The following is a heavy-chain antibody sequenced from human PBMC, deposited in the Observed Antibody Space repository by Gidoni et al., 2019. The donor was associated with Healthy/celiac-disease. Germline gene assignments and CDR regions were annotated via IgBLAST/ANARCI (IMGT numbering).Heavy chain of an antibody. CDR3: ARVGIGSYYFDY. CDR2: INHSGST. V-gene: IGHV4-34*01. J-gene: IGHJ4*02. CDR1: GGSFSGYY. Sequence: QVQLQQWGAGLLKPSETLSLTCAVYGGSFSGYYWSWIRQPPGKGLEWIGEINHSGSTNYNPSLKSRVTISVDTSKNQFSLKLSSVTAADTAVYYCARVGIGSYYFDYWGQGTLVTVSS. D-gene: IGHD6-25*01.